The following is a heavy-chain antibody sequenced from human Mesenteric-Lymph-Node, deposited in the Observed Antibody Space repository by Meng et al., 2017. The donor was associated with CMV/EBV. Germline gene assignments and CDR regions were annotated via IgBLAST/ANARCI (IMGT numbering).Heavy chain of an antibody. D-gene: IGHD3-3*01. CDR3: AKVYYDFWSGYPYYFDY. J-gene: IGHJ4*02. CDR1: GFTFSNYA. V-gene: IGHV3-23*01. CDR2: ISGSGSNI. Sequence: GGSLRLSCAASGFTFSNYAMSWVRQAPGKGLEWVSAISGSGSNIYYADSVKGRFTISRDNSKNTLYLQMNSLRAEDTAIYYCAKVYYDFWSGYPYYFDYWGQGTLVTVSS.